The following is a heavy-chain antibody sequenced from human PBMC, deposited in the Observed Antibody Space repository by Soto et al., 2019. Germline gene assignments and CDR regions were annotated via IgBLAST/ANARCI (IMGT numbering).Heavy chain of an antibody. CDR3: ARGVGSGSYYNQYNWFDP. CDR1: GYTFTNYG. CDR2: ISAYNGNT. V-gene: IGHV1-18*01. Sequence: ASVKVSCKASGYTFTNYGIXWVRQAPGQGLEWMGWISAYNGNTKYAQKLQGRVTMTTDTSTSTAYMELRSLRSDDTAVYYCARGVGSGSYYNQYNWFDPWGQGTLVTVSS. D-gene: IGHD3-10*01. J-gene: IGHJ5*02.